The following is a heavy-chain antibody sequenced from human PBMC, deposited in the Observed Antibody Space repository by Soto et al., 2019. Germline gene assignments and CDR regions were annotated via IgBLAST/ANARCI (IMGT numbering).Heavy chain of an antibody. CDR2: IYSGGST. J-gene: IGHJ4*02. V-gene: IGHV3-66*01. CDR3: ARDSIAVADHYYFDY. CDR1: GFTVSSNY. D-gene: IGHD6-19*01. Sequence: PGGSLRLSCAASGFTVSSNYMSWVRQAPGKGLEWVSVIYSGGSTYYADSVKGRFTISRDNSKSTLYLQMNSLRAEDTAVYYCARDSIAVADHYYFDYWGQGTLVTVSS.